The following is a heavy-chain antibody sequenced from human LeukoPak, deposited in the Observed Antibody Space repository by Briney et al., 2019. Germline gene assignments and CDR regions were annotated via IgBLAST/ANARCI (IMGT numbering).Heavy chain of an antibody. D-gene: IGHD3-10*01. CDR2: IKQDGSGK. CDR1: GFTFSSYW. CDR3: ARGMHYYGSGSYYPNDAFDI. Sequence: GGSLRLSCAASGFTFSSYWMSWVRQAPGKGLEWVANIKQDGSGKYHVDSVKGRFTISRDNAKNSLYLQMNSLRAEDTAVYYCARGMHYYGSGSYYPNDAFDIWGQGTMVTVSS. J-gene: IGHJ3*02. V-gene: IGHV3-7*01.